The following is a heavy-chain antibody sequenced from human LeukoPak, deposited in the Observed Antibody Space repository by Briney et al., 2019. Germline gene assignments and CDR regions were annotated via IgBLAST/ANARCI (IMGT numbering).Heavy chain of an antibody. CDR3: ARALRYFDWLLVPYDAFDI. V-gene: IGHV1-2*04. D-gene: IGHD3-9*01. J-gene: IGHJ3*02. Sequence: GASVKVSCKASGYTFTGCYMHWVRQAPGQGLEWMGWINPNSGGTNYAQKFQGWVTMTRDTSISTAYMELSRLRSDDTAVYYCARALRYFDWLLVPYDAFDIWGQGTMVTVSS. CDR1: GYTFTGCY. CDR2: INPNSGGT.